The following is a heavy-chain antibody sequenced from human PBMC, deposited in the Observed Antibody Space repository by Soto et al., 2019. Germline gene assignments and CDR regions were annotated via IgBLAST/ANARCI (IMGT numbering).Heavy chain of an antibody. D-gene: IGHD3-3*01. CDR1: GGSISSYY. J-gene: IGHJ6*03. CDR2: IYYSGST. CDR3: ARRVPGITIFGVVSSHPGDYYMDV. Sequence: SETLSLTCTVSGGSISSYYWSWIRQPPGKGLEWIGYIYYSGSTNYNPSLKSRVTISVDTSKNQFSLKLSSVTAADTAVYYCARRVPGITIFGVVSSHPGDYYMDVWGKGTTVTVSS. V-gene: IGHV4-59*08.